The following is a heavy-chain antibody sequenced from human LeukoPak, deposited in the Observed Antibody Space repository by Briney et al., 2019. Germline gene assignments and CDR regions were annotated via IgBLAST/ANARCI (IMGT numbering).Heavy chain of an antibody. Sequence: PSQSLSLTCTVSGGSVSGGNYYCSWTRQSPGNGPERIGYIHDSGSTVSSPSLKSLVTMSIDTSKNQFSLNLSSVTAADTAVYYCARTGSTGGYWGQGTLVTVST. D-gene: IGHD1-14*01. CDR1: GGSVSGGNYY. CDR3: ARTGSTGGY. V-gene: IGHV4-61*01. J-gene: IGHJ4*02. CDR2: IHDSGST.